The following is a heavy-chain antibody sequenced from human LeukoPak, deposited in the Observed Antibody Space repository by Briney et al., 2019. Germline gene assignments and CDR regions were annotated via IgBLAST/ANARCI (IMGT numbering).Heavy chain of an antibody. CDR3: ARETAWPENTPMILFSYFDY. D-gene: IGHD3/OR15-3a*01. CDR2: VSTSGNT. V-gene: IGHV4-61*02. Sequence: SQTLSLTCTVSGGSISSGSCYWSWIRQTAGKGLEWIGRVSTSGNTFYNPSLESRVTMSADTSGIHFSLNLTSVTAADTAVYYCARETAWPENTPMILFSYFDYWGRGILVTVSS. CDR1: GGSISSGSCY. J-gene: IGHJ4*02.